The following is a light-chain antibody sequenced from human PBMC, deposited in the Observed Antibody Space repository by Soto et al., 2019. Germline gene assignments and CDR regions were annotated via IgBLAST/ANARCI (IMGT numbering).Light chain of an antibody. J-gene: IGLJ2*01. CDR1: SNDVGGYNY. V-gene: IGLV2-14*01. Sequence: QSALTQPASVSGSPGQSITISCTGTSNDVGGYNYVSWYQHYPGKAPKLIISEVSHRPSGVPDRFSGSKSGTSASLAITGLQAEDEADYYCQSYDTFLSAVVFGGGTKLTVL. CDR3: QSYDTFLSAVV. CDR2: EVS.